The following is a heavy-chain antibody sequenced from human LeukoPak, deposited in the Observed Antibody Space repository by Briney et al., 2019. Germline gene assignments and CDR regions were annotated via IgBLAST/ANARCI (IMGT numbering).Heavy chain of an antibody. D-gene: IGHD4-17*01. V-gene: IGHV1-8*01. CDR2: MNPNSGNT. CDR1: GYTFTSYD. CDR3: ARGRYGDYAIDY. Sequence: ASGKVSCKASGYTFTSYDINWVRQATGQGLEWMGWMNPNSGNTGYAQKFQGRVTMTRNTSISTAYMELSSLRSEDTAVYYCARGRYGDYAIDYWGQGTLVTVSS. J-gene: IGHJ4*02.